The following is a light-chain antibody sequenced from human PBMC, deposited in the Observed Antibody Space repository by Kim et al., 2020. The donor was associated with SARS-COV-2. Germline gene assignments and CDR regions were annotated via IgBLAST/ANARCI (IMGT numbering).Light chain of an antibody. J-gene: IGKJ5*01. V-gene: IGKV3-11*01. Sequence: PGDRATLSCRASQSVSSYSAWYQQKPGQPPRLLIYDASVRATGVPARFRGSGYGTDFTLTIDSLEPEDFVLYYCHHRSDWPRGAFGQGTRLEIK. CDR1: QSVSSY. CDR2: DAS. CDR3: HHRSDWPRGA.